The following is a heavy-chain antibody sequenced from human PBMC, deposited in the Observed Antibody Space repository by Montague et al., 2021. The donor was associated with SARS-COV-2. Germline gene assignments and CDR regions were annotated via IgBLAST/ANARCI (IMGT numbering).Heavy chain of an antibody. D-gene: IGHD3-22*01. CDR3: ARDGGIGDSGSNTWSYYYYGMDV. Sequence: SETLSLTCTVSGGSISNFYWSWLRQPPGRGLEWTAYVFYSGTTSYNPSLKSRVTISVDTSKNQFSLKLGSVTAADTAVYYCARDGGIGDSGSNTWSYYYYGMDVWGQGTTVTVSS. CDR1: GGSISNFY. CDR2: VFYSGTT. V-gene: IGHV4-59*12. J-gene: IGHJ6*02.